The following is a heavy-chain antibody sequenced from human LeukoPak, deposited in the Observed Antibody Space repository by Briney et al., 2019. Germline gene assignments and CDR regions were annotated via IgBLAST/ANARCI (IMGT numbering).Heavy chain of an antibody. J-gene: IGHJ4*02. CDR2: ISSSSSYI. V-gene: IGHV3-21*01. CDR1: GFTFSNAW. CDR3: ASEGEQLDFDY. D-gene: IGHD3-16*01. Sequence: GGSLRLSCAASGFTFSNAWMSWVRQTPGKGLEWVSSISSSSSYIYYADSVKGRFTISRDNAKNSLYLQMNSLRAEDTAVYYCASEGEQLDFDYWGQGTLVTVSS.